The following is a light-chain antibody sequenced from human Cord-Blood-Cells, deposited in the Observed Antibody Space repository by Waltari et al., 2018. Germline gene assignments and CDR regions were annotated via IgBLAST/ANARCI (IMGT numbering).Light chain of an antibody. CDR3: QQLNSYPLT. Sequence: DIQLTQSPYSLSASVADRVTITCRASQGISSYLAWNQQKPGKAPKLLIYAASTLQSGVPSRFSGSGSGTEFTLTISSLQPEDFATYYCQQLNSYPLTFGGGTKVEIK. CDR2: AAS. CDR1: QGISSY. V-gene: IGKV1-9*01. J-gene: IGKJ4*01.